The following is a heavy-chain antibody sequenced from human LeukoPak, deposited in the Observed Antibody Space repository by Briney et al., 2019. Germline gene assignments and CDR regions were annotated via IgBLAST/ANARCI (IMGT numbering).Heavy chain of an antibody. CDR1: GFTFDDYA. D-gene: IGHD4-11*01. Sequence: GGSLRLSCAASGFTFDDYAMHWVRQAPGKGLEWVSGISWNSVSINYADSVKGRFTISRDNAKNSLYLQMNSLRAEDTALYYCARGSTITTDDNWFDPWGQGTLVTVSS. V-gene: IGHV3-9*01. J-gene: IGHJ5*02. CDR2: ISWNSVSI. CDR3: ARGSTITTDDNWFDP.